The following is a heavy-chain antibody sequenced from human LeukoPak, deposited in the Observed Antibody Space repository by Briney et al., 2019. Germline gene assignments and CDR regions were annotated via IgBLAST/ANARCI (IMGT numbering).Heavy chain of an antibody. Sequence: PSETLSLTCTVSGGSISSSSYYWGWIRQPPGKGLEWIGAINHSGSTNYNPSLKSRVTISVDTSKNQFSLKLSSVTAADTAVYYCARRGYSYAYIHRSLDYWGQGTLVTVSS. V-gene: IGHV4-39*07. CDR2: INHSGST. D-gene: IGHD5-18*01. J-gene: IGHJ4*02. CDR1: GGSISSSSYY. CDR3: ARRGYSYAYIHRSLDY.